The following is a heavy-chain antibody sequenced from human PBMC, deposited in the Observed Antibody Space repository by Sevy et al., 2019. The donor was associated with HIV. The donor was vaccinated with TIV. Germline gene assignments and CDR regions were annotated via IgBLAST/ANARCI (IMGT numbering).Heavy chain of an antibody. CDR2: IYDSGST. D-gene: IGHD2-21*02. Sequence: SETPSLTCGVSGGSISSSYWSWIRQPPGKGLEWIGYIYDSGSTNYNPSLKSRVIILVDTSKNQFSLKLTSVTAADTAVYYCARSISLVTAILFGAFDVWGQGTMVTVSS. CDR1: GGSISSSY. CDR3: ARSISLVTAILFGAFDV. J-gene: IGHJ3*01. V-gene: IGHV4-59*01.